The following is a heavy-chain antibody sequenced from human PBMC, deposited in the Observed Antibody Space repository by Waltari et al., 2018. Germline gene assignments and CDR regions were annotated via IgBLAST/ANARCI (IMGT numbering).Heavy chain of an antibody. Sequence: QVQLQESGPGLVKPSETLSLPCAVPGYSISSGYYWGWIRQPPGTGLEWIGSIYHSGSTYYNPSLKSRVTISVDTSKNQFSLKLSSVTAADTAVYYCARDLPGDNWDGGPGSSDYWGQGTLVTVSS. D-gene: IGHD1-20*01. CDR1: GYSISSGYY. CDR2: IYHSGST. V-gene: IGHV4-38-2*02. J-gene: IGHJ4*02. CDR3: ARDLPGDNWDGGPGSSDY.